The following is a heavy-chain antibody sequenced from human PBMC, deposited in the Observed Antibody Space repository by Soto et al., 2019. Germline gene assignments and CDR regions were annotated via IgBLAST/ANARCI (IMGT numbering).Heavy chain of an antibody. CDR3: ARSPEATVTAFDY. CDR1: GGSISSGGYY. CDR2: IYYSGST. J-gene: IGHJ4*02. Sequence: QVQLQESGPGLVKPSQTLSLTCTVSGGSISSGGYYWSWIRQHPGKGLEWFGYIYYSGSTYYNPSRKSRVTISVDTSKIQFSLKLSSVTAADTAVYYWARSPEATVTAFDYWGQGTLVTVSS. V-gene: IGHV4-31*03. D-gene: IGHD4-17*01.